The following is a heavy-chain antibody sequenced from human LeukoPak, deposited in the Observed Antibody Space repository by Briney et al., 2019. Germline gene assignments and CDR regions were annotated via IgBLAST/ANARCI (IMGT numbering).Heavy chain of an antibody. CDR1: GGSISSYY. V-gene: IGHV4-59*01. J-gene: IGHJ5*02. CDR3: ARDSVVPAANWFDP. Sequence: PSETLSLTCTVSGGSISSYYWSWIRQPPGKGLEWIGYIYYSGSTNYNPSLKSRVTISVDTSKNQFSLKLSSVTAADTAVYYCARDSVVPAANWFDPWGQGTLVTVSS. D-gene: IGHD2-2*01. CDR2: IYYSGST.